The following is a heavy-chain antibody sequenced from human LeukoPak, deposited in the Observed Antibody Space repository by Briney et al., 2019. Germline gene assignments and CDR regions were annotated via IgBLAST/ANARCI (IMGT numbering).Heavy chain of an antibody. Sequence: ASVKVSCKASGYTFTDYYIHRVRQAPGQGLEWMGWMNPDSGDGHPAQKFQGRVTMTRDTSISTAYMELSSLISDDTAVYYCARPGNWWFDPWGQGTLVIVSS. J-gene: IGHJ5*02. V-gene: IGHV1-2*02. CDR3: ARPGNWWFDP. CDR2: MNPDSGDG. D-gene: IGHD1-1*01. CDR1: GYTFTDYY.